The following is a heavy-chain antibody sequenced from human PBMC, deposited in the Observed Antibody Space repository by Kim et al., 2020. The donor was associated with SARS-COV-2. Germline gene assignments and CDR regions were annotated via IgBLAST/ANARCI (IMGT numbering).Heavy chain of an antibody. V-gene: IGHV4-38-2*02. Sequence: SETLSLTCTVSGYSISSGYYWGWIRQPPGKGLEWIGSIYHSGSTYYNPSLKSRVTISVDTSKNQFSLKLSSVTAADTAVYYCARDYRGHHGSGSYSDYWG. CDR1: GYSISSGYY. CDR3: ARDYRGHHGSGSYSDY. D-gene: IGHD3-10*01. CDR2: IYHSGST. J-gene: IGHJ4*01.